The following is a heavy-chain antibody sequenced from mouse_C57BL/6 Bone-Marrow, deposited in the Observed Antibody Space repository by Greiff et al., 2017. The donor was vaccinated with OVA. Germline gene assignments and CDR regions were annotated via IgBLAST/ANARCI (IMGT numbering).Heavy chain of an antibody. V-gene: IGHV14-4*01. D-gene: IGHD1-1*01. CDR3: TFITTVVPFAY. Sequence: VQLQQSGAELVRPGASVKLSCTASGFNIKDDYMHWVKQRPEQGLEWIGWIDPENGDTEYASKFQGKATITADTSSNPAYLQLSSLTSEDTAVYYCTFITTVVPFAYWGQGTLVTVSA. J-gene: IGHJ3*01. CDR1: GFNIKDDY. CDR2: IDPENGDT.